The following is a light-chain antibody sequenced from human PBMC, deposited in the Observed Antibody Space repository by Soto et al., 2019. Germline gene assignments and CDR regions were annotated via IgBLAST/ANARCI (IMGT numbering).Light chain of an antibody. V-gene: IGLV2-14*01. Sequence: QSALTQPASVSGSPGQSITISCTGTSSDFGTHNHVSWYQLHPGKAPKLIVYEVSNRPSGVSNRFSGSKSGNTASLTISGLQAEDEADYHCSSYTSSSTYVFGTGTKLTVL. CDR1: SSDFGTHNH. CDR3: SSYTSSSTYV. CDR2: EVS. J-gene: IGLJ1*01.